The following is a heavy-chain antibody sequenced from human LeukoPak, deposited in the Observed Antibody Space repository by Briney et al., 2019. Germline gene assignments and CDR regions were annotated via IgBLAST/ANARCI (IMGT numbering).Heavy chain of an antibody. D-gene: IGHD6-13*01. CDR1: GGTFSSYA. CDR3: ARRYSSSYYFDY. V-gene: IGHV1-69*04. J-gene: IGHJ4*02. Sequence: ASVKVSCKASGGTFSSYAISWVRQAPGQGLEWMGRIIPILGIANYAQKFQGRVTITADKSTSTAYMELSSLRSEDTAVYYCARRYSSSYYFDYWGQGTLVTVSS. CDR2: IIPILGIA.